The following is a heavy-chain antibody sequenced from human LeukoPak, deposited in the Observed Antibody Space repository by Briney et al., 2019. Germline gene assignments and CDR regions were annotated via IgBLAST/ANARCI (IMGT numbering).Heavy chain of an antibody. J-gene: IGHJ2*01. CDR1: EFSFSNFW. D-gene: IGHD4-17*01. V-gene: IGHV3-7*01. CDR3: ARGGNHGDYWYFDL. Sequence: PGRSLRLSCSASEFSFSNFWMSWVRQAPGKGPEWVANIKQDGSEKYYVDSVKGRFTISRDNAETSLHLQMNSLRAEDTAVYYCARGGNHGDYWYFDLWGRGTLVTVSS. CDR2: IKQDGSEK.